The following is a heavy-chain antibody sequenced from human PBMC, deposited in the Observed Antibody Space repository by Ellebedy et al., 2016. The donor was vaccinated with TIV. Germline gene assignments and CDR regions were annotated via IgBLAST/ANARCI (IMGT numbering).Heavy chain of an antibody. J-gene: IGHJ4*02. Sequence: GESLKISCKGSGYSFTSYWIGWVRQMPGKGLEWMGIIYPGDSDTRYSPSFQGQVTISADKSISTDYLQWSSLKASDTAMYYCPRPSPGSYADFDYWGQGTLVTVSS. CDR1: GYSFTSYW. V-gene: IGHV5-51*01. D-gene: IGHD1-26*01. CDR3: PRPSPGSYADFDY. CDR2: IYPGDSDT.